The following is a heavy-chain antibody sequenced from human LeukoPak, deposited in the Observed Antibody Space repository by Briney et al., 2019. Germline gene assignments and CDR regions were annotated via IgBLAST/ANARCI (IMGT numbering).Heavy chain of an antibody. Sequence: PGGSLRLSCAASGFTFSRYELNWVRQAPGKGLEWVSYISSSGSIIYYADSVKGRFTISRDNAKNSLYLQMNSLRAEDTALYYCARDLGMTDGDYVSYFDYWGQGTLVTVFS. V-gene: IGHV3-48*03. D-gene: IGHD4-17*01. J-gene: IGHJ4*02. CDR2: ISSSGSII. CDR3: ARDLGMTDGDYVSYFDY. CDR1: GFTFSRYE.